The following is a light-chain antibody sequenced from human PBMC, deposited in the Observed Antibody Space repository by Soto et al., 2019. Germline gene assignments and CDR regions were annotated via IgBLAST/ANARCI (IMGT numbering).Light chain of an antibody. CDR1: QGISSY. Sequence: IQLTQSPSSLSASVGDRVTITCRASQGISSYLAWYQQKPGKAPTLLIYAASTLQSGVPSRFSGSGSGTDFTLTISSLQHDDFETYYCQQLNSYPWTFGQGTKVEIK. CDR3: QQLNSYPWT. J-gene: IGKJ1*01. CDR2: AAS. V-gene: IGKV1-9*01.